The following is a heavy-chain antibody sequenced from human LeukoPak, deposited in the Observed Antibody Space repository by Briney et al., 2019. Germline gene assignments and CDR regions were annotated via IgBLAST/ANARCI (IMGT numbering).Heavy chain of an antibody. CDR2: ISYSGST. J-gene: IGHJ4*02. CDR1: GGSISSYY. D-gene: IGHD5-18*01. CDR3: ARAPGDSYGSDY. V-gene: IGHV4-59*01. Sequence: PSETLSLTCTVSGGSISSYYWSWIRQPPGKGLEWIGYISYSGSTGYNPSLKSRVTISVDTSSNQFSLNLTSVTAADTAVYYCARAPGDSYGSDYWGQGTLVTVSS.